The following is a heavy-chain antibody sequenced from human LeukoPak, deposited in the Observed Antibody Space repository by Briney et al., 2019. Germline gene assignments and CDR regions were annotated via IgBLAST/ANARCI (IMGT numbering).Heavy chain of an antibody. CDR1: GGSISSYY. CDR2: VYYSGRT. CDR3: ARTFSGSYYYYGMDV. J-gene: IGHJ6*02. V-gene: IGHV4-59*01. Sequence: SETLSLTCTVSGGSISSYYWSWIRQPPGKGLEWIGYVYYSGRTNYNPSLKSRVTISVDTSKNQFSLKLSSVTAADTAVYYCARTFSGSYYYYGMDVWGQGTTVTVSS. D-gene: IGHD1-26*01.